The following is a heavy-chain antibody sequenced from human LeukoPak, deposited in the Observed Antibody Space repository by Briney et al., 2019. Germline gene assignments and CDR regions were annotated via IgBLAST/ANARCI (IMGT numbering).Heavy chain of an antibody. CDR1: GGSISSYY. CDR3: ARAGSGYYPFDY. V-gene: IGHV4-59*01. CDR2: VYYGGST. Sequence: SETLSLTCTVSGGSISSYYWSWIRQPPGKGLEWIGYVYYGGSTNYNPSLKSRVTISVDTSNNQFSLKLSSVTAADTAVYYCARAGSGYYPFDYWGQGTLVTVSS. J-gene: IGHJ4*02. D-gene: IGHD3-22*01.